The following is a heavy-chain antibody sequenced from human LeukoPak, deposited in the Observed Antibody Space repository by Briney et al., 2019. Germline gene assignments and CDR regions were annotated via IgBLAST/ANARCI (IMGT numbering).Heavy chain of an antibody. CDR2: IKQDGSEK. CDR3: ARDHRDYYYDSSGYDY. V-gene: IGHV3-7*01. D-gene: IGHD3-22*01. J-gene: IGHJ4*02. CDR1: GFTFSSYW. Sequence: GGSLRHSCAASGFTFSSYWMSWVRQAPGKGLEWVANIKQDGSEKYYVDSVKGRFTISRDNAKNSLYLQMNSLRAEDTAVYYCARDHRDYYYDSSGYDYWGQGTLVTVSS.